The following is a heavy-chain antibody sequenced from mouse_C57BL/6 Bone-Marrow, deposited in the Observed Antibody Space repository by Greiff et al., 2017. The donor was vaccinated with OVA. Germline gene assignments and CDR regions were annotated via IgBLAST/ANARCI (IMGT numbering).Heavy chain of an antibody. V-gene: IGHV3-8*01. CDR2: ISYSGST. D-gene: IGHD1-1*01. CDR1: GYSITSDY. Sequence: EVKLMESGPGLAKPSQTLSLTCSVTGYSITSDYWNWIRKFPGNKLEYMGYISYSGSTYYNPSLKSRISITRDTSKNQYYLQLNSVTTEDTATYYCARIGITTVVATGYAMDYWGQGTSVTVSS. CDR3: ARIGITTVVATGYAMDY. J-gene: IGHJ4*01.